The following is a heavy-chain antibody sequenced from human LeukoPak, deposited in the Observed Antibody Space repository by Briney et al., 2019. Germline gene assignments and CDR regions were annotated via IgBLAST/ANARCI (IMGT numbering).Heavy chain of an antibody. J-gene: IGHJ4*02. CDR2: INPSGGST. V-gene: IGHV1-46*01. CDR3: AREKVGATFREPFDY. Sequence: GASVKVSCKASGYTFTSYYMHWVRQAPGQGLEWMGIINPSGGSTSYAQKFQGRVTMTRGTPTSTVYMELSSLRSEDAAVYYCAREKVGATFREPFDYWGQGTLVTVSS. D-gene: IGHD1-26*01. CDR1: GYTFTSYY.